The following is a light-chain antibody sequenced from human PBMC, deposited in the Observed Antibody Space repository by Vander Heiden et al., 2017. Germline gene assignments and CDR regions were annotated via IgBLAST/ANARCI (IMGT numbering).Light chain of an antibody. CDR1: QTVGSS. J-gene: IGKJ4*01. CDR2: DAS. V-gene: IGKV3-11*01. CDR3: QQCGQWPLT. Sequence: EIALTQSPATLSLSPGERATLSCRASQTVGSSLAWYQHKPGQSPRLLIYDASTRATGIPASFSGSGSGTDFTLTITRLEPEDFAVYYCQQCGQWPLTFGGGTKMEIK.